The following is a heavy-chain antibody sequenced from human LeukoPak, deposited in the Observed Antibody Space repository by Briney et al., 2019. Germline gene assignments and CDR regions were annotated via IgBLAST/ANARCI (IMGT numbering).Heavy chain of an antibody. CDR1: GYSFTSYA. D-gene: IGHD5-18*01. Sequence: ASVKVSCKASGYSFTSYAMYWVRQAPGQRLEWMGWINGGNGNTKYSQKLQGRVAITRDTSASTAYMELSRLRSEDTAVYYCARTGGYNYGSQYGMDVWGQGTTVTVSS. J-gene: IGHJ6*02. CDR3: ARTGGYNYGSQYGMDV. CDR2: INGGNGNT. V-gene: IGHV1-3*01.